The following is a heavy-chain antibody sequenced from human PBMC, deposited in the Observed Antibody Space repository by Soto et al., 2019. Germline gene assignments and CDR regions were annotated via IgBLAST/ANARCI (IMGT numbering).Heavy chain of an antibody. Sequence: QVQLQESGPGLVKPSQTLSLTCTVSGGSISSGDYYWSWIRQPPGKGLEWIGYISYSGNTYYNPSLGSRVTISVDTSKNQFSLRLSSVTAADTAVYYCARASTVTTGAKFDYWGQGTLVTVSS. CDR1: GGSISSGDYY. D-gene: IGHD4-17*01. J-gene: IGHJ4*02. V-gene: IGHV4-30-4*01. CDR2: ISYSGNT. CDR3: ARASTVTTGAKFDY.